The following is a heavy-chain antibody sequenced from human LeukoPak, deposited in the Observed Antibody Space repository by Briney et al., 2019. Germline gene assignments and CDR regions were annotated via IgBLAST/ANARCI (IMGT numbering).Heavy chain of an antibody. J-gene: IGHJ4*02. CDR2: MNPNSGNT. CDR1: GYTFTSYD. Sequence: ASVKVSCKASGYTFTSYDINWVRQATGQGLEWMGWMNPNSGNTGYAQKFQGRVTMTTDTSTSTANMELRSLRSDDTAVYYCARSRFGESPPDYWGQGTLVTVSS. CDR3: ARSRFGESPPDY. D-gene: IGHD3-10*01. V-gene: IGHV1-8*01.